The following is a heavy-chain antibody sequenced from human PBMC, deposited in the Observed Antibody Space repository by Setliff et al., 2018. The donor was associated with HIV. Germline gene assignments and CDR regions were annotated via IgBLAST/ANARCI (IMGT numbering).Heavy chain of an antibody. CDR1: GGSISSSTYY. CDR3: ARQWRDQYNSGVSTEYFQH. CDR2: IYQSGST. D-gene: IGHD3-22*01. J-gene: IGHJ1*01. Sequence: SETLSLTCTVSGGSISSSTYYWGWIRQPPGKGLEWIASIYQSGSTYYNPSLMSRVTISVDTSKNQFSLKLRSVTAADTAVYYCARQWRDQYNSGVSTEYFQHWGLGTLVTVSS. V-gene: IGHV4-39*01.